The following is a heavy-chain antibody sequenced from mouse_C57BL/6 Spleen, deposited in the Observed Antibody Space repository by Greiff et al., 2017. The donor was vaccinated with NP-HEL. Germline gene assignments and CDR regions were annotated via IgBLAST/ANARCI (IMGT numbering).Heavy chain of an antibody. D-gene: IGHD1-1*01. CDR3: ALITTVVATDYFDD. CDR2: IDPSDSYT. CDR1: GYTFTSYW. Sequence: QVQLQQPGAELVMPGASVKLSCKASGYTFTSYWMHWVKQRPGQGLEWIGEIDPSDSYTNSNQKFKGKCTLTVDKSSSTAYMQLSSLTSEDSAVYYCALITTVVATDYFDDRGQGTTLTVSS. J-gene: IGHJ2*01. V-gene: IGHV1-69*01.